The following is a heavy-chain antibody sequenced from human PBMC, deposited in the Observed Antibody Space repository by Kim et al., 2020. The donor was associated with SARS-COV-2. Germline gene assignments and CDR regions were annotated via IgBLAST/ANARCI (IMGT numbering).Heavy chain of an antibody. Sequence: GGSLRLSCAASGFTFSSYAMTWVRQAPGKGLEWVSAISGSGGSTYYAGSVKGRFTISRDNSKNTLYLQMNSLRAEDTAVYYCAKVGQRWLVLGWFDPWGQGTLVTVSS. V-gene: IGHV3-23*01. CDR3: AKVGQRWLVLGWFDP. CDR1: GFTFSSYA. D-gene: IGHD6-19*01. J-gene: IGHJ5*02. CDR2: ISGSGGST.